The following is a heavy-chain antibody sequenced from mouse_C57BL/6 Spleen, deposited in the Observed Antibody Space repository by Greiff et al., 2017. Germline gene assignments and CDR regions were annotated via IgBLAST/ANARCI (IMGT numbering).Heavy chain of an antibody. D-gene: IGHD2-3*01. V-gene: IGHV1-52*01. CDR3: ARGGDGYSYYFDD. CDR2: IDPSDSET. CDR1: GYTFTSYW. J-gene: IGHJ2*01. Sequence: VQLQQPGAELVRPGSSVKLSCKASGYTFTSYWMHWVKQRPIQGLEWIGNIDPSDSETHYNQKFKDKATLTVVKSSSTAYMQLSSLTSEDSAVYYCARGGDGYSYYFDDWGQGTTLTVSS.